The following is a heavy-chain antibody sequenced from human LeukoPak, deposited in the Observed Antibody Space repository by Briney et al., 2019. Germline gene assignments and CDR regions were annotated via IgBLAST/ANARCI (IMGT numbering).Heavy chain of an antibody. Sequence: SVKVSCKASGGTFSSYAISWVRQAPGQGLEWMGGVIPIFGTANYAQKFQGRVTITADESTSTAYMELSSLRSEDTAVYYCASGSMDCSSTSCYTYGFDPWGQGTLVTVSS. CDR2: VIPIFGTA. CDR1: GGTFSSYA. J-gene: IGHJ5*02. D-gene: IGHD2-2*02. CDR3: ASGSMDCSSTSCYTYGFDP. V-gene: IGHV1-69*13.